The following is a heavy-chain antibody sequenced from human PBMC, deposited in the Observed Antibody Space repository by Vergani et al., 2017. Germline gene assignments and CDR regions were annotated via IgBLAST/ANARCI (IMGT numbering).Heavy chain of an antibody. Sequence: ELQLVESGGGLVQPGGSLRLSCAASGFTVSSNYMSWVRQAPGKGLEWVSVIYSGGSTYYADSVKGRFTISRDNAKNSLYLQMNSLRAEDTALYYCARERTTPSAGTVGFDYWGQGTLVTVSS. J-gene: IGHJ4*02. CDR1: GFTVSSNY. CDR2: IYSGGST. CDR3: ARERTTPSAGTVGFDY. D-gene: IGHD1-26*01. V-gene: IGHV3-53*01.